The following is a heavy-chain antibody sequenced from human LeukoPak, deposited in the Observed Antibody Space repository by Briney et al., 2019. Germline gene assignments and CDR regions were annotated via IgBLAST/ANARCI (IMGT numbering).Heavy chain of an antibody. V-gene: IGHV3-21*01. CDR3: ARDLDFWSGYHDDAFDY. CDR2: ISSSSSYI. CDR1: GFTFSSYS. Sequence: PGGSLRLSCAASGFTFSSYSMNWVRQAPGKGLEWVSSISSSSSYIYYADSVKGRFTISRDNAKNSLYLQMNSLRAEDTAVYYCARDLDFWSGYHDDAFDYWGQGTLVTVSS. J-gene: IGHJ4*02. D-gene: IGHD3-3*01.